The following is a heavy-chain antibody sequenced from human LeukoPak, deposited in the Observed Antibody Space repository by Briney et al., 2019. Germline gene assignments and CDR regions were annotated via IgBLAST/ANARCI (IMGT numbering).Heavy chain of an antibody. Sequence: GASVKVSCKASGYTFTSYDINWVRQATGQGLEWMGWMNPNSGNTGYAQKFQGRVTITRNTSISTAYMELSSLRSEDTAVYYCARGSLYDSSGYYHYMDDAFDIWGQGTMVTVSS. D-gene: IGHD3-22*01. J-gene: IGHJ3*02. CDR3: ARGSLYDSSGYYHYMDDAFDI. V-gene: IGHV1-8*03. CDR2: MNPNSGNT. CDR1: GYTFTSYD.